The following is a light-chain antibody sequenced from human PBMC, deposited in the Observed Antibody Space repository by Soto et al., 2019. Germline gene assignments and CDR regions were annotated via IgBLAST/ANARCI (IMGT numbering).Light chain of an antibody. J-gene: IGLJ1*01. CDR3: CSYAGSYGLYV. CDR2: DVS. Sequence: QSALTQPRSVSGSPGQSVTLSCTGTSSDVGGYNYVSWYQQHPGNAPKLMIYDVSERPSGVPDRFSGSKSGSTASLTISGLQPEDEADYYCCSYAGSYGLYVFGTGTKVTVL. CDR1: SSDVGGYNY. V-gene: IGLV2-11*01.